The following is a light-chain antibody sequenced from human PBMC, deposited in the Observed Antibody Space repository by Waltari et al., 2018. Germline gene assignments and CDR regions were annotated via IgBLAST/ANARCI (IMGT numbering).Light chain of an antibody. Sequence: EIVMTQSPATLSVSPGEGATLSCSASQGVATNLAWYQQKPDQAPRLLIYETSARATDVPARFSGSQYGTEFILTISSLQSEDSALYYCQQYYDSYSFGQGTKLQIK. V-gene: IGKV3-15*01. CDR3: QQYYDSYS. J-gene: IGKJ2*01. CDR2: ETS. CDR1: QGVATN.